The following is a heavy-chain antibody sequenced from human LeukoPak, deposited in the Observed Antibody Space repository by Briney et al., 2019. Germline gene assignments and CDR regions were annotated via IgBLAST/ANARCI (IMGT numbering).Heavy chain of an antibody. V-gene: IGHV4-4*02. CDR1: GGSISSSNW. J-gene: IGHJ5*02. CDR2: IYHSGST. CDR3: ARDMGFFGDYGDYVYNWFDP. D-gene: IGHD4-17*01. Sequence: SGTLSLTCAVSGGSISSSNWWSWVRQPPGKGLEWIGEIYHSGSTNYNPSLKSRVTISVDKSKNQFSLKLSSVTAADTAVYYCARDMGFFGDYGDYVYNWFDPWGQGTLVTVSS.